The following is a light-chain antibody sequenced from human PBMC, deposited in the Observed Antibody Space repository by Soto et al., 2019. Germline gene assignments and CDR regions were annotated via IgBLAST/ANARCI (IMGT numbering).Light chain of an antibody. CDR2: DVT. V-gene: IGLV2-14*01. CDR3: SSSRRGNNPYV. J-gene: IGLJ1*01. CDR1: SSDIADFNV. Sequence: QSALTQPASVSGSPGQSITISCTATSSDIADFNVVSWYQQRPGKAPKLVIYDVTYRPSGVSLRFSGSKSGNTASLTISGLRAEDEDDYFCSSSRRGNNPYVFGIGTKLTVL.